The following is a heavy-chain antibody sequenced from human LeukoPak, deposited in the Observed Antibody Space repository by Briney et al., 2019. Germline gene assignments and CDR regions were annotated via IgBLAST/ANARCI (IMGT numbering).Heavy chain of an antibody. CDR3: ARQPKEWRSFDI. Sequence: PSETLSLTCTVSGGSISSYYWSWIRQPPGKGLEWIGYIYHSGSTNYNPSLKSRVTISVDTPKNQFSLKLSSVTAADAAVYYSARQPKEWRSFDIWGQGTMVTVCS. CDR1: GGSISSYY. J-gene: IGHJ3*02. CDR2: IYHSGST. D-gene: IGHD3-3*01. V-gene: IGHV4-59*08.